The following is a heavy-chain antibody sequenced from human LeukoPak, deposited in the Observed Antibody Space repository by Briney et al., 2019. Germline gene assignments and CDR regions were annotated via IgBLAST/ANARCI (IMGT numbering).Heavy chain of an antibody. V-gene: IGHV3-53*01. CDR2: IYSGGST. D-gene: IGHD2-8*01. CDR3: AKDRSDNNTWYAGSH. J-gene: IGHJ4*02. Sequence: GGSLRLSCAAAGFTVSSNYMSWVRQAPGKGLEWVSVIYSGGSTYYADSVKGRFTISRDNSKNTLYLQMNSLRAEDTAVYYCAKDRSDNNTWYAGSHWGQGTLVTVSS. CDR1: GFTVSSNY.